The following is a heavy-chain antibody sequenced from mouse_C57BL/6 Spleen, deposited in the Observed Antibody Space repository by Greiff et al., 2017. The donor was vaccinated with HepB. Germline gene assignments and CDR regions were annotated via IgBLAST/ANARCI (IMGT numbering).Heavy chain of an antibody. CDR2: ISDGGSYT. J-gene: IGHJ2*01. V-gene: IGHV5-4*01. Sequence: VKLVESGGGLVKPGGSLKLSCAASGFTFSSYAMSWVRQTPEKRLEWVATISDGGSYTYYPDNVKGRFTISRDNAKNNLYLQMSHLKSEDTAMYYCAREGDLYYFDYWGQGTTLTVSS. CDR3: AREGDLYYFDY. CDR1: GFTFSSYA.